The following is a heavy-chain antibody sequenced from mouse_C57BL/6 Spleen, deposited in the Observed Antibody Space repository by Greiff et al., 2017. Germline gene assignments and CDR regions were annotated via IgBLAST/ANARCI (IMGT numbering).Heavy chain of an antibody. J-gene: IGHJ1*03. V-gene: IGHV1-62-2*01. CDR2: FYPGSGSI. CDR3: AVHEGDGNYVHWYFEG. D-gene: IGHD2-1*01. CDR1: GYTFTEYT. Sequence: VQLVESGAELVKPGASVKLSCKASGYTFTEYTIHWVKQRSGQGLEWIGWFYPGSGSIKYNENFKDKATLTADKSSSTVYMELSRLTSEDSAVYYCAVHEGDGNYVHWYFEGWGTGTTVTVSS.